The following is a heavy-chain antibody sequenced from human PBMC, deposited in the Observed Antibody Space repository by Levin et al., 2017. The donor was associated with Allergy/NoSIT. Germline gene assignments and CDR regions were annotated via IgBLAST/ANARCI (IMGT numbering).Heavy chain of an antibody. J-gene: IGHJ4*02. CDR3: ATLGYSGYDYPRDY. CDR2: ISSSSSTI. D-gene: IGHD5-12*01. V-gene: IGHV3-48*02. Sequence: GESLKISCAASGFTFSSYSMNWVRQAPGKGLEWVSYISSSSSTIYYADSVKGRFTISRDNAKNSLYLQMNSLRDEDTAVYYCATLGYSGYDYPRDYWGQGTLVTVSS. CDR1: GFTFSSYS.